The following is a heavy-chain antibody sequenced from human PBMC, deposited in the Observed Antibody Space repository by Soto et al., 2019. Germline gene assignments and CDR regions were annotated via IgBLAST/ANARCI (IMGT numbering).Heavy chain of an antibody. Sequence: PGESLKISCKGSGYSFTSYWIGWVRQMPGKGLEWMGIIYPGDSDTGYSPSFQGQVTISADKSISTAYLQWSSLKASDTAMYYCARPPSSIAVAGRTRDYWGQGTLVTVSS. CDR2: IYPGDSDT. D-gene: IGHD6-19*01. J-gene: IGHJ4*02. CDR1: GYSFTSYW. CDR3: ARPPSSIAVAGRTRDY. V-gene: IGHV5-51*01.